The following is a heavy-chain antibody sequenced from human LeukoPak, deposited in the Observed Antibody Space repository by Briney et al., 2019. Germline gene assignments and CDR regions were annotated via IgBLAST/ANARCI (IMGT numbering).Heavy chain of an antibody. V-gene: IGHV3-66*01. J-gene: IGHJ4*02. CDR3: ACTYGGLNYFEF. CDR1: GFTFSNNY. CDR2: IYSGGST. Sequence: GGSLRLSCVASGFTFSNNYMSWVRQAPGKGLEWISVIYSGGSTYYADSAKGRFTISRDNSKNTLYLQMNSLRAEDTAVYYCACTYGGLNYFEFWGQGTLVTVSS. D-gene: IGHD4-23*01.